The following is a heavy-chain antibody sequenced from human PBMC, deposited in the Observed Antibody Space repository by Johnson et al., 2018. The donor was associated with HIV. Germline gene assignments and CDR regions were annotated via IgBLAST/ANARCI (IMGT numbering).Heavy chain of an antibody. CDR2: ISYDGSNK. V-gene: IGHV3-30-3*01. Sequence: QVQLVESGGGVVQPGRSLRLSCAASGFTFSSYAMHWVRQAPGKGLEWVAVISYDGSNKYYADSVKGRFTISRDNSKNTLYLQMNSLRAEDTAVYYCARDHNHSTPGGAFDIWGQGTMVTVSS. CDR3: ARDHNHSTPGGAFDI. J-gene: IGHJ3*02. D-gene: IGHD2-15*01. CDR1: GFTFSSYA.